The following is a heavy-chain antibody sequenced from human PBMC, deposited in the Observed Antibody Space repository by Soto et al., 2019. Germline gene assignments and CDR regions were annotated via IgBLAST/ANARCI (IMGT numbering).Heavy chain of an antibody. CDR1: GFTFSSYS. V-gene: IGHV3-21*01. Sequence: VQLVESGGGLVKPGGSLRLSCAASGFTFSSYSMNWVRQAPGKGLEWVSSISSSSSYIYYADSVKGRFTISRDNAKNSLYLQMNSLRAEDTAVYYCARAMDYGDYARGPSDYYYYGMDVWGQGTTVTVSS. CDR2: ISSSSSYI. J-gene: IGHJ6*02. CDR3: ARAMDYGDYARGPSDYYYYGMDV. D-gene: IGHD4-17*01.